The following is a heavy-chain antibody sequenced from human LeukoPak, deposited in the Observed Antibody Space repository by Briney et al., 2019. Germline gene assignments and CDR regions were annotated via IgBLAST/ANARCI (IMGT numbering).Heavy chain of an antibody. CDR1: GFTFSSYA. CDR2: ISGSGGST. V-gene: IGHV3-23*01. Sequence: PGGSLRLSCAASGFTFSSYAMSWVRQAPGKGLEWVSAISGSGGSTYYADSVKGRFTIYRDNSKNTLYLQMNSLRAEDTAVYYCAKGDIVVVPAAMSWFDPWGQGTLVTVSS. J-gene: IGHJ5*02. D-gene: IGHD2-2*01. CDR3: AKGDIVVVPAAMSWFDP.